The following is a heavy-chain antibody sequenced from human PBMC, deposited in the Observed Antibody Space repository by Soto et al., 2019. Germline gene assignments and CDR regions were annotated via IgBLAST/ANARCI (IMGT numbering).Heavy chain of an antibody. CDR1: GFTFSSYS. D-gene: IGHD6-19*01. Sequence: VQLVESGGGLVQPGGSLRLSCAASGFTFSSYSMNWVRQAPGKGLEWVSRISSDGSTTDYADSVKGRFTISRDNAKNSLYLQMNSLRAEDTALYYCATDRAGITVAGFNYWGQGTLVTVSS. J-gene: IGHJ4*02. V-gene: IGHV3-48*04. CDR2: ISSDGSTT. CDR3: ATDRAGITVAGFNY.